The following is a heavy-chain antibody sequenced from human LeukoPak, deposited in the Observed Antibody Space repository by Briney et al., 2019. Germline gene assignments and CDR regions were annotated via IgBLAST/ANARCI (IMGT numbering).Heavy chain of an antibody. CDR1: GFTLNNYA. J-gene: IGHJ4*02. CDR3: AKSRSGSANWALQIFDN. Sequence: QPGGSLRLSCAASGFTLNNYAMSWVRQAPGKGLEWVSAISGSGGSTYYADSVKGRFSISRDNSKNTLYLQMNSLRAEDTAVYFCAKSRSGSANWALQIFDNWGQGTLVTVSS. V-gene: IGHV3-23*01. D-gene: IGHD1-1*01. CDR2: ISGSGGST.